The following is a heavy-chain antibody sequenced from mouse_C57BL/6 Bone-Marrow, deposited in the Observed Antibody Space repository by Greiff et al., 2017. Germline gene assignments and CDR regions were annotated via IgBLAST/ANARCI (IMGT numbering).Heavy chain of an antibody. CDR3: AREGY. CDR2: ISYDGSN. J-gene: IGHJ2*01. V-gene: IGHV3-6*01. CDR1: GYSFTSGYY. Sequence: EVQLQESGPGLVKPSQSLSLTCSVTGYSFTSGYYWNWIRQFPGNKLEWMGYISYDGSNNYNPSLKNRITITRDTSKNQFFLKLNSVTTEDTATYYCAREGYWGQGTTLTVSA.